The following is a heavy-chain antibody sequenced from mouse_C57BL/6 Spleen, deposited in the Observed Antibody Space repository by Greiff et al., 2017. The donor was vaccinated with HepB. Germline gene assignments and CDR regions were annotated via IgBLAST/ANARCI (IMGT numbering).Heavy chain of an antibody. D-gene: IGHD1-1*01. Sequence: EVQGVESGGGLVKPGGSLKLSCAASGFTFSSYAMSWVRQTPEKRLEWVATISDGGSYTYYPDNVKGRFTISRDNAKNNLYLQMSHLKSEDTAMYYCARDRGTTPYYFDYWGQGTTLTVSS. V-gene: IGHV5-4*01. CDR2: ISDGGSYT. J-gene: IGHJ2*01. CDR3: ARDRGTTPYYFDY. CDR1: GFTFSSYA.